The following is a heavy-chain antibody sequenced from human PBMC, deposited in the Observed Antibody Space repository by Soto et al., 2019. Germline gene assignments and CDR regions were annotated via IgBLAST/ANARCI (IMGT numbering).Heavy chain of an antibody. CDR2: ISYDGSNK. CDR1: GFTFSSYA. V-gene: IGHV3-30-3*01. J-gene: IGHJ4*02. D-gene: IGHD5-18*01. CDR3: AGDGWIQLWFFDY. Sequence: QVQLVESGGGVVQPGRSLRLSCAASGFTFSSYAMHWVRQAPGKGLEWVAVISYDGSNKYYADSVKGRFTISRDNSKNTLYLQMNSLRAEDTAVYYCAGDGWIQLWFFDYWGQGTLVTVSS.